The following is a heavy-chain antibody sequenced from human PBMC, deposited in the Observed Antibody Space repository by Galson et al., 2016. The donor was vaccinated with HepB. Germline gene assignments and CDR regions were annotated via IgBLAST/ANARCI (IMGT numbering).Heavy chain of an antibody. CDR2: ISRSGDTI. Sequence: SLRLSCAASGFTLNNYAMSWVRQAAGKGLEWVSYISRSGDTIYYADSVKGRFTISRDNARNSLYLQMNSLRVEDTAIYYCARGDIVAVPAAFFDYWGQGALATVSS. CDR1: GFTLNNYA. CDR3: ARGDIVAVPAAFFDY. V-gene: IGHV3-48*03. J-gene: IGHJ4*02. D-gene: IGHD2-15*01.